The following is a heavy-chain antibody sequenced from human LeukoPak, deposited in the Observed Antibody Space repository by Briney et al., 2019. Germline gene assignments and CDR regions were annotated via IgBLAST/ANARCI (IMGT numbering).Heavy chain of an antibody. V-gene: IGHV3-48*04. Sequence: PGGSLRLSCAASGFTFSSYGMNWVRQAPGKGLEWVSYISSRSSSIYYADSVKGRFTISRDNAKNSLYLQMNSLRAEDTAVYYCARDRADFGSGSIPDFDYWGQGTLVTVSS. CDR1: GFTFSSYG. CDR2: ISSRSSSI. D-gene: IGHD3-10*01. CDR3: ARDRADFGSGSIPDFDY. J-gene: IGHJ4*02.